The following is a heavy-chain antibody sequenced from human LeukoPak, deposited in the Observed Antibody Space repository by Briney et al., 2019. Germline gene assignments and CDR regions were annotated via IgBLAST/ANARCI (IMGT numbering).Heavy chain of an antibody. Sequence: GESLRISCKGSGYSFTSYWISWVRQMPGKGLEWMGRIDPSDSYTNYSPSFQGHVTISADKSISTAYLQWSSLKATDTAMYYCARRQYDSYNWFDPWGQGTLVTVSS. D-gene: IGHD3-22*01. CDR2: IDPSDSYT. V-gene: IGHV5-10-1*01. CDR1: GYSFTSYW. CDR3: ARRQYDSYNWFDP. J-gene: IGHJ5*02.